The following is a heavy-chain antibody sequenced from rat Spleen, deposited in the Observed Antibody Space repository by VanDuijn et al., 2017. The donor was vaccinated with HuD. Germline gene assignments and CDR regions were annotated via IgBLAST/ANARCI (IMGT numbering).Heavy chain of an antibody. D-gene: IGHD1-2*01. J-gene: IGHJ2*01. CDR1: GFIFSNYY. Sequence: EVQLVESGGGLVQPGRSLKLSCAASGFIFSNYYMAWVRQAPTKGLEWVATINYDGSNTYYRDSVKGRFTISRDNAKSTLYLQMDSLRSEDTATYYCVRPANYYSSYSFYFDYWGQGVMVTVSS. CDR2: INYDGSNT. CDR3: VRPANYYSSYSFYFDY. V-gene: IGHV5-7*01.